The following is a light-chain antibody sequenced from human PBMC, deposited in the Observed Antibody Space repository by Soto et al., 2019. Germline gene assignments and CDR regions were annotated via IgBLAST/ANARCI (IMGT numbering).Light chain of an antibody. V-gene: IGKV3-11*01. CDR3: QQRSSWPLT. Sequence: EIVLTQSPATLPLSPGERATLSCRASQSVGSDLAWYQQKPGQAPRLIIYDASKRATGIPGRFSGIGSGADFTLTITSLEPEDFAVYYCQQRSSWPLTFGQGTRLEIK. CDR1: QSVGSD. J-gene: IGKJ5*01. CDR2: DAS.